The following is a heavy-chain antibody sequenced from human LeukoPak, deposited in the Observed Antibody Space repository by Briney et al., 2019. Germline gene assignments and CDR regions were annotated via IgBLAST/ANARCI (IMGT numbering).Heavy chain of an antibody. D-gene: IGHD6-19*01. V-gene: IGHV1-46*01. CDR1: GYTFTTYY. CDR2: INPSGGIT. Sequence: GASVKVSCKASGYTFTTYYMHWVRQAPGQGLEWMGIINPSGGITSYAQKFQGRVTMTTDTSTSTAYMELRSLRSDDTAVYYCARDPTNTSGWYVYFDYWGQGTLVTVSS. J-gene: IGHJ4*02. CDR3: ARDPTNTSGWYVYFDY.